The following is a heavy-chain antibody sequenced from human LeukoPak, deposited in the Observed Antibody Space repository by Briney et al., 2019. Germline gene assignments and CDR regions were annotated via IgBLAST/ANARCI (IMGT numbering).Heavy chain of an antibody. V-gene: IGHV4-59*01. CDR3: ARVPTRGILTGYFDY. J-gene: IGHJ4*02. Sequence: SSETLSLTCTVSGGSISSYYWSWIRQPPGKGLEWIGYIYYSGSTNYNPSLKSRVTISVDTSKNQFSLKLSSVTAADTAVYYCARVPTRGILTGYFDYWGQGTLVTVSS. CDR2: IYYSGST. CDR1: GGSISSYY. D-gene: IGHD3-9*01.